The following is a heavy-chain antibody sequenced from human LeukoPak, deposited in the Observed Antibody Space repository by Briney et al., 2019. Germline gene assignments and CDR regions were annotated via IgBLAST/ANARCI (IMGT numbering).Heavy chain of an antibody. D-gene: IGHD1-26*01. Sequence: GGSLRLSCAASGFTVSSNYMSWVRQAPGKGQEWVSVIYSGGSTYYADSVKGRFTISRDNSKNTLYLQMNSLRAEDTAVYYCASDFGGSYPRDYWGQGTLVTVSS. CDR2: IYSGGST. V-gene: IGHV3-66*01. CDR1: GFTVSSNY. CDR3: ASDFGGSYPRDY. J-gene: IGHJ4*02.